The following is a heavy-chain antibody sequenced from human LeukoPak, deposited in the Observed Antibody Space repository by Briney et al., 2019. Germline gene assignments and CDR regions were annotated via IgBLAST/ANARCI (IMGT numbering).Heavy chain of an antibody. J-gene: IGHJ6*02. Sequence: SETLSLTCTVSGGSISSYYWSWIRQPPGKELEWIGYIYYSGSTNYNPSLRSRVTISVDTSKNQFSLKLSSVTAADTAVYYCARVGYDFWSGYSSHYYGMDVWGQGTTVTVSS. CDR3: ARVGYDFWSGYSSHYYGMDV. D-gene: IGHD3-3*01. CDR2: IYYSGST. V-gene: IGHV4-59*01. CDR1: GGSISSYY.